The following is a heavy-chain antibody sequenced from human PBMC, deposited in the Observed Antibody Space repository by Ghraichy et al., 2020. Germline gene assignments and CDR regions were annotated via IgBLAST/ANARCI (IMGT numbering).Heavy chain of an antibody. Sequence: SETLSLTCAVYGGSFSGYYWSWIRQPPGKGLEWIGEINHSGSTNYNPSLKSRVTISVDTSKNQFSLKLSSVTAADTAVYYCARWGYSGYDSWGQGTLVTVSS. CDR3: ARWGYSGYDS. V-gene: IGHV4-34*01. J-gene: IGHJ5*01. CDR1: GGSFSGYY. CDR2: INHSGST. D-gene: IGHD5-12*01.